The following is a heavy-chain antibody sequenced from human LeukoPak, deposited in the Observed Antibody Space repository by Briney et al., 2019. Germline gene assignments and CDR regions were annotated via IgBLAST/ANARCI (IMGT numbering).Heavy chain of an antibody. D-gene: IGHD2-2*01. V-gene: IGHV1-2*02. J-gene: IGHJ4*02. CDR3: ARSYCSSTSCYPYDY. Sequence: ASVKVSCKASGYTFTGYYMHWVRQAPGQGLEWMGWINPNSGGTNYAQKFQGRVTMTRDTSISTAYMELSRLRSDDTAVYYCARSYCSSTSCYPYDYWSQGTLVTVSS. CDR1: GYTFTGYY. CDR2: INPNSGGT.